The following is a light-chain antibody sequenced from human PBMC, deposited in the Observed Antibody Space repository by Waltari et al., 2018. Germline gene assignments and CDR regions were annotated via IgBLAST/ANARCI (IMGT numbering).Light chain of an antibody. J-gene: IGKJ1*01. CDR1: QSVSSSY. Sequence: LTQSPGTLSLSPGERATLSCRASQSVSSSYFAWYQQKPGQAPRLLIYGASSRATGIPDRFSGSGSGTDFTLTISRLEPGDCAVYYCQQYGSSWTFGQGTKVEIK. CDR3: QQYGSSWT. V-gene: IGKV3-20*01. CDR2: GAS.